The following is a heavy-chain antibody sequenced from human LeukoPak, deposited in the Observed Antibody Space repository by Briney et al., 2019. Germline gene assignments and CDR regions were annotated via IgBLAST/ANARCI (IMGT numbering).Heavy chain of an antibody. Sequence: GASVKVSCKASGYTFTSYGISWVRPAPGQGLEWMGWISAYNGNTNYAQNLQGRVTMTTDTSTSTVYMELRSLRSDDTAVYYCASRLGYCSGGSCYRGAFDIWGQGTMVTVSS. CDR3: ASRLGYCSGGSCYRGAFDI. CDR2: ISAYNGNT. V-gene: IGHV1-18*01. D-gene: IGHD2-15*01. J-gene: IGHJ3*02. CDR1: GYTFTSYG.